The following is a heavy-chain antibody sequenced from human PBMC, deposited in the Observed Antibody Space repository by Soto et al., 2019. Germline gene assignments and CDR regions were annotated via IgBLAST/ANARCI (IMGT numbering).Heavy chain of an antibody. CDR3: AKEGYGAWNYNKGNYFDY. CDR2: INSGANT. V-gene: IGHV3-23*01. J-gene: IGHJ4*02. CDR1: GFTFSNYV. D-gene: IGHD3-10*01. Sequence: EVQVLESGGGLVQPGGSLRLSCAASGFTFSNYVMSWVRQAPGKGLEWVSSINSGANTYYADSVKGRFTISRENSKNTLYLQMNSLRAEDKAVYYCAKEGYGAWNYNKGNYFDYWGQGDMVTVTS.